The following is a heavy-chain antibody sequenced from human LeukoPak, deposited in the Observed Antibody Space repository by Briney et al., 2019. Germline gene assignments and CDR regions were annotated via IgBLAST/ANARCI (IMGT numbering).Heavy chain of an antibody. J-gene: IGHJ4*02. V-gene: IGHV1-69*13. CDR1: GGTFIIYD. Sequence: SVTVSFKASGGTFIIYDISWVRQAPGQGLEWMGGIIPIFGRANYAQKFQGRVTITAHESTTTAYMELSSLTSEDTAVYYCATTYYNILTGLSWGQGTLVTVSS. CDR3: ATTYYNILTGLS. D-gene: IGHD3-9*01. CDR2: IIPIFGRA.